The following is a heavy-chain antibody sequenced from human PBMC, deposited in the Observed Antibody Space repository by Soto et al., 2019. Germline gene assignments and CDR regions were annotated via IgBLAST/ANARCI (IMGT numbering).Heavy chain of an antibody. CDR3: ARDRDYGDYSNWFDP. CDR1: GYTFTSYG. J-gene: IGHJ5*02. CDR2: ISAYNGNT. Sequence: ASVKVSCKASGYTFTSYGISWVRQAPGQGLEWMGWISAYNGNTNYAQKHQGRVTMTTDTSTSTAYMELRSLRSDDTALYYCARDRDYGDYSNWFDPWGQGTLVTVSS. D-gene: IGHD4-17*01. V-gene: IGHV1-18*01.